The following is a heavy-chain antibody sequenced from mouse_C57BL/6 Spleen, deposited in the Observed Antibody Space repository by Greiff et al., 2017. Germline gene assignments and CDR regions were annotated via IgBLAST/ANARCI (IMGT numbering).Heavy chain of an antibody. CDR1: GFTFSSYT. J-gene: IGHJ2*01. CDR2: ISGGGGNT. Sequence: EVQLVESGGGLVKPGGSLKLSCAASGFTFSSYTMSWVRQTPEKRLEWVATISGGGGNTYYPDSVKGRFTISRDNAKNTLYLQMSSLRAEDTALYYCARHDYLDYWGQGTTLTVSS. CDR3: ARHDYLDY. V-gene: IGHV5-9*01.